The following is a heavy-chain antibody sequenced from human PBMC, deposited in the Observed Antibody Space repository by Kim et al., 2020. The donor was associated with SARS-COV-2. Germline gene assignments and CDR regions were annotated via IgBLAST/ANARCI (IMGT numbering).Heavy chain of an antibody. CDR1: GAPISSGGYY. V-gene: IGHV4-31*01. J-gene: IGHJ6*02. Sequence: SETLSLTCTVYGAPISSGGYYWNWHRRHTGEGLEWIMYIYNSGSNYSNPSLQSTVTISVSTSNNPLSLNLRSVTATATDEYSCASVGASANGMDVWG. D-gene: IGHD3-16*01. CDR3: ASVGASANGMDV. CDR2: IYNSGSN.